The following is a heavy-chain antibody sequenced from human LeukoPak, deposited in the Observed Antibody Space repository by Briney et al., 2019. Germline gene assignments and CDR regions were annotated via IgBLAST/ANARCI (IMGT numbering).Heavy chain of an antibody. CDR1: GYTFTGYY. D-gene: IGHD2-15*01. Sequence: EASVTVSCTASGYTFTGYYMHWVRKPPGQGLGWMGWINTNSGGTNYAQKFQGRVTMTRDTSISTAYMELSRLRSDDTAVYYCARNIQGWFDYWGQGTLVTVSS. J-gene: IGHJ4*02. CDR2: INTNSGGT. CDR3: ARNIQGWFDY. V-gene: IGHV1-2*02.